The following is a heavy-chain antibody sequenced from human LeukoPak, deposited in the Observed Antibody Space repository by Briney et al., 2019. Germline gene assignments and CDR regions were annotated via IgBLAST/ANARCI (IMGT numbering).Heavy chain of an antibody. J-gene: IGHJ4*02. V-gene: IGHV4-34*01. CDR1: GASMSNYY. D-gene: IGHD3-22*01. CDR2: INHSGST. Sequence: PSETLSLTCNVSGASMSNYYWVWIRQPPGKGLEWIGEINHSGSTNYNPSLKSRVTISVDTSKNQFSLKLSSVTAADTAVYYCARPFYSSGKSDYWGQGTLVTVSS. CDR3: ARPFYSSGKSDY.